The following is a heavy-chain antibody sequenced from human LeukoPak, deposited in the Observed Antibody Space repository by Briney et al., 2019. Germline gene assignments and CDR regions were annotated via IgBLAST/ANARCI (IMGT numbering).Heavy chain of an antibody. J-gene: IGHJ4*02. V-gene: IGHV1-69*05. Sequence: ASVKVSCKASGGTFSSYAISWLRQAPEQGLEWMGGIIPIFGTANYAQKFQGRVTITTDESTSTAYMELSSLRSEDTAVYYCARVATGDIFYFDYWGQGTLVTVSS. CDR1: GGTFSSYA. CDR3: ARVATGDIFYFDY. CDR2: IIPIFGTA. D-gene: IGHD7-27*01.